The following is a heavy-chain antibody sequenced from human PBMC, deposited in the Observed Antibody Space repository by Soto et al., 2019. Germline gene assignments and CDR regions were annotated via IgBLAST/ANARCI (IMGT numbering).Heavy chain of an antibody. J-gene: IGHJ6*03. V-gene: IGHV1-58*01. CDR3: AAHGGRDSYMDV. D-gene: IGHD4-17*01. CDR1: GFTFSNSA. CDR2: IAVGSGNT. Sequence: GASVKVSCKASGFTFSNSALQWVRQARGQRLEWLGWIAVGSGNTNYAQRFQERVTITRDMSTSTAYMELNSLRSDDTAVYYCAAHGGRDSYMDVWGKGTTVTVSS.